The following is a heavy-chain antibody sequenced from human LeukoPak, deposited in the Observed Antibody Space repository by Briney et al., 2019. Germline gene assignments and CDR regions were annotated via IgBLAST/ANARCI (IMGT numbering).Heavy chain of an antibody. CDR2: IYTSGST. CDR3: ARVTVPAAIYYYYMDV. Sequence: PSQTLSLTCTVSGGSISSGSYYWRWIRQPAGKGLEWIGRIYTSGSTNYNPSLKSRVTISVDTSKNQFSLKLSSVTAADTAVYYCARVTVPAAIYYYYMDVWGKGTTVTVSS. V-gene: IGHV4-61*02. CDR1: GGSISSGSYY. D-gene: IGHD2-2*01. J-gene: IGHJ6*03.